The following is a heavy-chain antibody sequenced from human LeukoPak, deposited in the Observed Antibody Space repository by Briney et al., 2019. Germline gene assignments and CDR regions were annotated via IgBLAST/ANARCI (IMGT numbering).Heavy chain of an antibody. D-gene: IGHD6-19*01. V-gene: IGHV1-2*02. CDR1: GYTFTSYY. CDR2: INPNSGGT. J-gene: IGHJ4*02. Sequence: GASVKVSCKASGYTFTSYYMHWVRQAPGQGLEWMGWINPNSGGTNYAQKFQGRVTMTRDTSISTAYMELSRLRSDDTAVYYCARGLAVAGPGPDYWGQGTLVTVSP. CDR3: ARGLAVAGPGPDY.